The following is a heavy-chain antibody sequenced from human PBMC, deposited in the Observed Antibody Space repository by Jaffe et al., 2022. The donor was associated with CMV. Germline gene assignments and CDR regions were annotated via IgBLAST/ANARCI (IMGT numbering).Heavy chain of an antibody. V-gene: IGHV4-4*07. D-gene: IGHD2-2*01. J-gene: IGHJ6*02. CDR3: ARDAPYCSSTSCHNGGYYYYGMDV. CDR1: GGSISSYY. CDR2: IYTSGST. Sequence: QVQLQESGPGLVKPSETLSLTCTVSGGSISSYYWSWIRQPAGKGLEWIGRIYTSGSTNYNPSLKSRVTMSVDTSKNQFSLKLSSVTAADTAVYYCARDAPYCSSTSCHNGGYYYYGMDVWGQGTTVTVSS.